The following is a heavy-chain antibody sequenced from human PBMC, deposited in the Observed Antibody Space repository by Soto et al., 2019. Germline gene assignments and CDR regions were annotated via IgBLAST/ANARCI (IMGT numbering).Heavy chain of an antibody. CDR3: AREETSGRVQWLDP. J-gene: IGHJ5*02. D-gene: IGHD6-19*01. Sequence: QVQLQESGPGLVKSSETLSLTCTVSGGSVSRDAWSWIRQPPGKGLEWIGYIYATGGTNYNPSLKSRVSMSIDTSQNQFSLKVTSVTDADTAVYYCAREETSGRVQWLDPWGRGTLVTVSS. CDR1: GGSVSRDA. V-gene: IGHV4-59*02. CDR2: IYATGGT.